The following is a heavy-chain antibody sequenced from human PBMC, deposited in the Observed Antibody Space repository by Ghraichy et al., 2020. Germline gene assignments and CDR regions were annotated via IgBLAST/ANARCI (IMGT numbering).Heavy chain of an antibody. V-gene: IGHV5-51*01. J-gene: IGHJ4*02. D-gene: IGHD5-18*01. CDR3: TSGYSYGEIDY. Sequence: GESLNISCKGSGYSFTTYWIGWVRQMPGKGLEWMGIIYPTDPNIKTIYSPSFQGQVIISADKSIKTAYLQWRSLKASDTAMYYCTSGYSYGEIDYWGQGALVTVYS. CDR1: GYSFTTYW. CDR2: IYPTDPNIKT.